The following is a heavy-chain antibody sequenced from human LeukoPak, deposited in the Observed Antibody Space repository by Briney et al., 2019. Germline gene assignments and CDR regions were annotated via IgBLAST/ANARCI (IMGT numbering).Heavy chain of an antibody. V-gene: IGHV1-46*01. D-gene: IGHD3-22*01. J-gene: IGHJ4*02. CDR2: INPDGGNT. CDR3: ARDDYYDSSGYWR. Sequence: ASVKVSCKASGYTFTNSYIHWVRQAPGQVLEWMGLINPDGGNTNYAQNFQGRVTLTRDTSTSTAYMELRSLRSEDTAIYYCARDDYYDSSGYWRWGQGTLVTVSS. CDR1: GYTFTNSY.